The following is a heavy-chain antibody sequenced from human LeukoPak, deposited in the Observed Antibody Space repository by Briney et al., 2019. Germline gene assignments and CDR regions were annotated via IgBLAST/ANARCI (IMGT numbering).Heavy chain of an antibody. D-gene: IGHD3-22*01. V-gene: IGHV3-48*01. Sequence: GGSLRLSCAASGFTFSIYSMNWVRQAPGKGLEWVSYISSSSSTVNYADSVKGRFTISRDNAKNSLYLQMNSLRAEDTAVYYCARGAYYYEDWGQGTLVTVSS. CDR3: ARGAYYYED. J-gene: IGHJ4*02. CDR2: ISSSSSTV. CDR1: GFTFSIYS.